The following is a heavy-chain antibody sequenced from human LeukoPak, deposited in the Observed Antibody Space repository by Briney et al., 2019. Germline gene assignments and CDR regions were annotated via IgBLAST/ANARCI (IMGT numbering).Heavy chain of an antibody. J-gene: IGHJ5*02. Sequence: SETLSLTCTVSGGSISSYYWSWIRQPPGKGLEWIGYIYYSGSTNYNPSLKSRVTISVDTSKNQFSLKLSSVTAAVTAVYHCARTPCSSTSCYRSWFDPWGQGTLVTVSS. D-gene: IGHD2-2*02. CDR1: GGSISSYY. CDR2: IYYSGST. CDR3: ARTPCSSTSCYRSWFDP. V-gene: IGHV4-59*01.